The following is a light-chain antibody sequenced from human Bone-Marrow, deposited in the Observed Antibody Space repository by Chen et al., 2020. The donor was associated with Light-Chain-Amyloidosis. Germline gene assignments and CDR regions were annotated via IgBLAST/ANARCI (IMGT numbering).Light chain of an antibody. Sequence: QSALTQPRSVSGAPGQSVTISCTGTSSDVVGDNYVSWYQQHPGKAPKLMIYDVSKRPSGVPDRFSGSKSGNTASLTISGLQAEDEADYYCCSYAGSYRSCVFGGGTKLTVL. J-gene: IGLJ3*02. CDR3: CSYAGSYRSCV. CDR2: DVS. CDR1: SSDVVGDNY. V-gene: IGLV2-11*01.